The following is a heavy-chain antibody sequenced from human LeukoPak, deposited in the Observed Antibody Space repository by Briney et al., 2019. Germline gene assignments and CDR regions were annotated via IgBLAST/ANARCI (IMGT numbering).Heavy chain of an antibody. CDR1: GGSISSYY. CDR2: IYYSGST. J-gene: IGHJ4*02. V-gene: IGHV4-59*01. Sequence: PSETLSLTCTVSGGSISSYYWSWIRQPPGKGLEWIGYIYYSGSTNYNPSLKSRVTISVDTSKNQFSLKLSSVTAADTAVYFCTRETAYNIYWGQGTLVTVSS. D-gene: IGHD1-1*01. CDR3: TRETAYNIY.